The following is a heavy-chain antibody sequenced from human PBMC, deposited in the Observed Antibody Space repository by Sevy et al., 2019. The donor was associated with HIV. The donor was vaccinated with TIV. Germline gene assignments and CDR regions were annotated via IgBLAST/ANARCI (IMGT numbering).Heavy chain of an antibody. Sequence: GGSLRLSCTVSGFTLSNHAMSWVRQAPGKGLEWVSGISGSGGSTHFADSVKGRFTISRDNSKNTLYLQMKSLRAEDTAVYYCAKDTEHSGVNYFDCWGQGTLVTVSS. J-gene: IGHJ4*02. CDR2: ISGSGGST. D-gene: IGHD2-21*01. CDR3: AKDTEHSGVNYFDC. CDR1: GFTLSNHA. V-gene: IGHV3-23*01.